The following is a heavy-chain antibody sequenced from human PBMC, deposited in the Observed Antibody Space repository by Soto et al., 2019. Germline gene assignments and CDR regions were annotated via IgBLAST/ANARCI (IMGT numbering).Heavy chain of an antibody. J-gene: IGHJ5*02. Sequence: GGSLRLSCSASGFTFSSYAMHWVRQAPGKLLEYVLAISSNGGSTYYADSVKGRFTISRDNSKNTLYLQMSSLRAEDTAVYYCVKDLVDSSGWSNWFDPWGQGTLVTVSS. CDR1: GFTFSSYA. V-gene: IGHV3-64D*08. D-gene: IGHD6-19*01. CDR2: ISSNGGST. CDR3: VKDLVDSSGWSNWFDP.